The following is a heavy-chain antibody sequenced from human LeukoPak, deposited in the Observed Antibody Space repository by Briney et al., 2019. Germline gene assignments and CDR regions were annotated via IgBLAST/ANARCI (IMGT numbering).Heavy chain of an antibody. Sequence: PGGSLRLSCAASGFTFSSYSMTWVRQAPGKGLEWVAVLYGGGDRTYYADSVKGRFTISRDNSENTLYLQMNSLRAEDTAVYYCARDTPTTGTRYFDYWGQGTLVTVSS. CDR3: ARDTPTTGTRYFDY. CDR1: GFTFSSYS. D-gene: IGHD1-1*01. CDR2: LYGGGDRT. J-gene: IGHJ4*02. V-gene: IGHV3-66*01.